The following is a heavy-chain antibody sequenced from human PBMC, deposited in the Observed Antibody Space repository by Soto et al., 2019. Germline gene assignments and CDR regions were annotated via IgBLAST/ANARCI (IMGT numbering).Heavy chain of an antibody. CDR1: GDSISSSDSY. V-gene: IGHV4-30-4*01. D-gene: IGHD2-2*01. CDR3: ARFSTLGKDYGVDG. J-gene: IGHJ6*02. Sequence: QVQLQESGPGLVKPSQTLSLTCSVSGDSISSSDSYWSLIRQPPGKGLEWIGYINSSGRTYYKPSLKSRVSISTDTSKNQFSLRVTSVTVADTAVYFCARFSTLGKDYGVDGWGQGTTVTVSS. CDR2: INSSGRT.